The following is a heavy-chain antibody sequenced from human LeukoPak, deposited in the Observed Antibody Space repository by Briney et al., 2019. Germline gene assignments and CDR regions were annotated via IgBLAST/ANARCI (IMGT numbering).Heavy chain of an antibody. J-gene: IGHJ4*02. CDR1: GYTFSGYG. CDR2: ISAYSSNT. Sequence: ASVKVSCKACGYTFSGYGFSWVRQAPGQGLEWMGWISAYSSNTKYAQNYQARVTLTTDTSTSTAYMELRSLRSDDTAVYYCARGGGSYGDYSLWLGYWGQGTLVTVSS. D-gene: IGHD4-17*01. CDR3: ARGGGSYGDYSLWLGY. V-gene: IGHV1-18*01.